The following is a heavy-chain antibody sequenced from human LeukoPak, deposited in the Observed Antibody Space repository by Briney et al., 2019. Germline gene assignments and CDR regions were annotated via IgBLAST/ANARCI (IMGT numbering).Heavy chain of an antibody. J-gene: IGHJ4*02. Sequence: GGSLRLSCAAFGFTFSSYGMHWVRQAPGKGLEYVSAISSNGGSTYYANSVKGRFTISRDNSKNTLYLQMGSLRAEDMAVYYCARAPVKWELLVSYFDYWGQVTLVTVSS. CDR3: ARAPVKWELLVSYFDY. D-gene: IGHD1-26*01. CDR2: ISSNGGST. CDR1: GFTFSSYG. V-gene: IGHV3-64*01.